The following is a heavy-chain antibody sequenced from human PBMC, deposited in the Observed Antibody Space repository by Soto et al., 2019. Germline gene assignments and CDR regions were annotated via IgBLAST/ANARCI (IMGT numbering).Heavy chain of an antibody. CDR1: GFTFSDYY. D-gene: IGHD5-18*01. J-gene: IGHJ6*02. V-gene: IGHV3-11*01. Sequence: PGGSLRLSCAASGFTFSDYYMNWIRQALGKGQEWISYISNSGTTIYYADSVKGRFSISRDNAKNSLFLQMDSLRAEDTAVYYCARLRKYSMDVWGQGTTVTVSS. CDR2: ISNSGTTI. CDR3: ARLRKYSMDV.